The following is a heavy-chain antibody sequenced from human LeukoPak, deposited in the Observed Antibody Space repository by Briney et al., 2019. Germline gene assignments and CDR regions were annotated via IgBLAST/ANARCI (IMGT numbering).Heavy chain of an antibody. Sequence: SETLSLTCTVSGGSISSGDYYWSWIRQPPGKGLEWIGYIYYSGSTYYNPSLKSQVTISVDTSKNQFSLKLSSVTAADTAVYYCARDLRGSGKTDYWGQGTLVTVSS. D-gene: IGHD3-10*01. CDR3: ARDLRGSGKTDY. J-gene: IGHJ4*02. V-gene: IGHV4-30-4*08. CDR2: IYYSGST. CDR1: GGSISSGDYY.